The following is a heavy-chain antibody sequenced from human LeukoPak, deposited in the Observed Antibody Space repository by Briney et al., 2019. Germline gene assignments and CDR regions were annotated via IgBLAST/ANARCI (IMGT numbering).Heavy chain of an antibody. CDR2: IHYSGST. Sequence: SETLSLTCTVSGASISSYNSHWDWIRQPPGKGREWIGSIHYSGSTFYNPSLKSRVTISVDTSKNQFSLKLNSVTAADTAVFFCARAVGGTGIDYWGQGTLVTVSS. CDR1: GASISSYNSH. J-gene: IGHJ4*02. D-gene: IGHD6-13*01. CDR3: ARAVGGTGIDY. V-gene: IGHV4-39*01.